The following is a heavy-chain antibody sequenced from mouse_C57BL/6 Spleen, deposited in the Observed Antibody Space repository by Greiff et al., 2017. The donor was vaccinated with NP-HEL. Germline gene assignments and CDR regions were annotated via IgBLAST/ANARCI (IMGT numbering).Heavy chain of an antibody. J-gene: IGHJ1*03. CDR2: INPGSGGT. Sequence: VQLQQSGAELVRPGTSVKVSCKASGYAFTNYLIEWVKQRPGQGLEWIGVINPGSGGTNYNEKFKGKATLTADKSSSTAYMQLSSLTSEDSAVYLCARGRKLLRSEVWGTGTTVTVSS. CDR3: ARGRKLLRSEV. D-gene: IGHD1-1*01. V-gene: IGHV1-54*01. CDR1: GYAFTNYL.